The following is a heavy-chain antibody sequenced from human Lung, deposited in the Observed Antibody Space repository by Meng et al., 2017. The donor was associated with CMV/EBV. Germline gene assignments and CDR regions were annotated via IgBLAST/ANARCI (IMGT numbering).Heavy chain of an antibody. J-gene: IGHJ4*02. D-gene: IGHD6-19*01. V-gene: IGHV1-69*02. CDR2: MIPILGIA. Sequence: SVKVSCKASGDTFNSYTISWVRQAPGQGPEWMGRMIPILGIANYAQKFQGRVTITADTSTSTAYMELSSLRSEDTAVYYCARARSSRWYMAYYFDYWGQGTLVTVSS. CDR1: GDTFNSYT. CDR3: ARARSSRWYMAYYFDY.